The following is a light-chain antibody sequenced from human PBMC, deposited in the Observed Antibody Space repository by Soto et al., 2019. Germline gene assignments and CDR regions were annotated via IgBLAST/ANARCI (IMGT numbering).Light chain of an antibody. CDR1: SSDVGNYNY. Sequence: QSVLTQSASVSGSPGQSITISCTGTSSDVGNYNYVSWYQQHPGKAPKVIIYGVSNRPSGVSNRFSGSKSGNTASLTISGLQAEDEGDYYCSSFTTSSTPHYVFGTGTKLTVL. CDR2: GVS. V-gene: IGLV2-14*01. CDR3: SSFTTSSTPHYV. J-gene: IGLJ1*01.